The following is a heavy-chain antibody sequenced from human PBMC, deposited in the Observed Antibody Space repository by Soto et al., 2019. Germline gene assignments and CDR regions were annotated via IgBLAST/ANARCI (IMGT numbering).Heavy chain of an antibody. CDR1: GYSFTNNC. CDR3: ARHFSSSWYYFDH. V-gene: IGHV5-51*01. CDR2: IYPGDSET. Sequence: SGESLKSSGKASGYSFTNNCIGWVLQKPGKGLEWMGIIYPGDSETKYNPSFEGQVTISADKFISTAYLQWNSLKASDTAMYYCARHFSSSWYYFDHWGQGTLVTVSS. J-gene: IGHJ4*02. D-gene: IGHD6-13*01.